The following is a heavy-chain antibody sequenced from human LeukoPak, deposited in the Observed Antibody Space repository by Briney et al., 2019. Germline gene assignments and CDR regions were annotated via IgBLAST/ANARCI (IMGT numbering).Heavy chain of an antibody. CDR3: ANMQLVKGVFEI. CDR2: ISGGSENT. J-gene: IGHJ3*02. V-gene: IGHV3-23*01. D-gene: IGHD6-13*01. CDR1: GFTISSFA. Sequence: GGSLRLSCAASGFTISSFAMSWVRQAPGKGLDWVSSISGGSENTYYADSVKGRFTISRDNSKNTLDLHLNSLTADDTAVYYCANMQLVKGVFEIWGQGTRVTVSS.